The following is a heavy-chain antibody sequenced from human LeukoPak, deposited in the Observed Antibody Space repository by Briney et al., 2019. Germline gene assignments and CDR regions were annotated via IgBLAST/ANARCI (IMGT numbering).Heavy chain of an antibody. D-gene: IGHD4-17*01. J-gene: IGHJ6*03. CDR3: ARIGGVDYGDNYYYYYYMDV. V-gene: IGHV7-4-1*02. CDR1: GYTFTSYA. Sequence: ASVKVSCKASGYTFTSYAMNWVRQAPGQGLEWMGWINTNTGNPTYAQGFTGRFVFSVDTSVSTAHLQISSLKAEDTAVYFCARIGGVDYGDNYYYYYYMDVWGKGTTVTISS. CDR2: INTNTGNP.